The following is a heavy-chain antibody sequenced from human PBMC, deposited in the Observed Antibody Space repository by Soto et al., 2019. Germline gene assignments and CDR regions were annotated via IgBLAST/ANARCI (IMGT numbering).Heavy chain of an antibody. CDR2: IHWNDDK. Sequence: SGPTLVNPTQTLTLTCTFSGFSLSTSGVGVGWIRQPPGKALEWLALIHWNDDKRYSPSLKSRLTITKDTSKNQVVLTMTNMDPVDTATYYCAHRRGFDIIVLFDYWGQGTLVTVSS. D-gene: IGHD1-26*01. J-gene: IGHJ4*02. CDR3: AHRRGFDIIVLFDY. CDR1: GFSLSTSGVG. V-gene: IGHV2-5*01.